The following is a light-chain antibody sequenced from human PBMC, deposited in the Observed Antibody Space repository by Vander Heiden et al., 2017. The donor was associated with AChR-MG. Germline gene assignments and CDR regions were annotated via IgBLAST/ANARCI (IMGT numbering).Light chain of an antibody. CDR3: MQALQTPWT. Sequence: DSVMTQSPRSLPVTPAEPASISCRSSQSLLHSNAYNYLDWYLQKPGQSPQLLIYLGSNRASGVPDRFSGSGSGTDFTLKISRVEAEDVGVYYCMQALQTPWTFGQGTKVEIK. V-gene: IGKV2-28*01. CDR1: QSLLHSNAYNY. J-gene: IGKJ1*01. CDR2: LGS.